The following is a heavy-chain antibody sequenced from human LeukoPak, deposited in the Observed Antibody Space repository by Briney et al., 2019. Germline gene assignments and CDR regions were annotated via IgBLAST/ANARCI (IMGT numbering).Heavy chain of an antibody. CDR3: AKDIEAWNPGSTCAFDI. J-gene: IGHJ3*02. D-gene: IGHD1-1*01. CDR1: GFTFDDYA. V-gene: IGHV3-9*01. CDR2: ISWNSGSI. Sequence: PGGSLRLSCAASGFTFDDYAMHWVRQAPGKGLEWVSGISWNSGSIGYADSVKGRFTISRDNAKNSLYLQMNSLRAEDTALYYCAKDIEAWNPGSTCAFDIWGQGTMVTVSS.